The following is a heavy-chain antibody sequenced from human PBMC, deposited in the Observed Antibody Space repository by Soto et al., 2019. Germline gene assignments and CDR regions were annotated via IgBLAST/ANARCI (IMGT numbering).Heavy chain of an antibody. CDR2: TYYRYKWYN. V-gene: IGHV6-1*01. CDR3: ARGEQYSGRIFDY. D-gene: IGHD1-26*01. Sequence: PSQTLSLTCCISGGSVSSNSAACNWLRQSPSRGLEWLGITYYRYKWYNDYAVSVESRITINPDTSKNHFSLQLNFVTPEDTAVYFCARGEQYSGRIFDYWGQGTLVTVSS. CDR1: GGSVSSNSAA. J-gene: IGHJ4*02.